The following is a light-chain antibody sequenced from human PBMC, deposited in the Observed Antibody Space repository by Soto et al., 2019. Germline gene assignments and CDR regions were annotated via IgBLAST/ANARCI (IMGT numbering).Light chain of an antibody. CDR3: SSYAGSNDV. CDR2: EVS. J-gene: IGLJ1*01. CDR1: SSDVGGYNY. V-gene: IGLV2-8*01. Sequence: QSALTQPPSASGSPGQSGTISCTGTSSDVGGYNYVSWYQQHPGKAPKLMIYEVSKRPSGVPDRFSGSKSGNTASLTVSGLQAEDEADYYCSSYAGSNDVFGTGNKVTVL.